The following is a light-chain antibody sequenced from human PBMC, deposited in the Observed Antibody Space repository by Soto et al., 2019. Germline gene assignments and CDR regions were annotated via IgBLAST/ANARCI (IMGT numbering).Light chain of an antibody. Sequence: QSALTQPASVSGSPGQSITISCTASSSDIGAYNYVAWYQHHPGRAPRVILYEVNKRPSGVSDRFSGSKSVNTASLTISGLQAEDEADYYCSSYTTSNPPWVFGGGTKVTVL. J-gene: IGLJ3*02. CDR2: EVN. CDR1: SSDIGAYNY. V-gene: IGLV2-14*01. CDR3: SSYTTSNPPWV.